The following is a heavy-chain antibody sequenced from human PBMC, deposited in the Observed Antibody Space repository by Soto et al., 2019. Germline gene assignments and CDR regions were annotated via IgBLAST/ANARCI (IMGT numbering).Heavy chain of an antibody. Sequence: PSETLSLTCTVSGGSISSSSYYWGWIRQPPGKGLECIGSIYYSGSTYYNPSLKSRVTISVDTSKNQFSLKLSSVTAADTAVYYCARHPPLFHDAFDIWGQGTMVTVSS. D-gene: IGHD2-21*01. J-gene: IGHJ3*02. CDR3: ARHPPLFHDAFDI. CDR1: GGSISSSSYY. CDR2: IYYSGST. V-gene: IGHV4-39*01.